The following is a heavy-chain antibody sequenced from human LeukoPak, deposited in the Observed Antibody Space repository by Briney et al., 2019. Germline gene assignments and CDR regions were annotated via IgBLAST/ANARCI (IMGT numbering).Heavy chain of an antibody. J-gene: IGHJ4*02. CDR3: ATPRNYDILTRFFYFDY. V-gene: IGHV1-69*05. Sequence: SVKVSCKASGGTFSSCAISWVRQAPGQGLGWMGRIIPILGTANYAHMFQVRVTITTDESPSTAYMELSSLSSEDTAVYYCATPRNYDILTRFFYFDYWGQGTLVTVSS. CDR2: IIPILGTA. D-gene: IGHD3-9*01. CDR1: GGTFSSCA.